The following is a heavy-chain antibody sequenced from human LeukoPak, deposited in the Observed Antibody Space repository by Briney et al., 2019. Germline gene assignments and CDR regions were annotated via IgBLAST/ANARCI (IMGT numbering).Heavy chain of an antibody. J-gene: IGHJ4*02. Sequence: PGGSLSLSCAASGFTLCRYTMSCVRQAQGGGREWVSSISTSSTYIYYADSVKGRFTTSRVNARNSLYLQMNSLRAEDTAVYYCARDRAAYSSPTTQDYWGQGTLVTVSS. CDR3: ARDRAAYSSPTTQDY. V-gene: IGHV3-21*01. CDR2: ISTSSTYI. D-gene: IGHD6-13*01. CDR1: GFTLCRYT.